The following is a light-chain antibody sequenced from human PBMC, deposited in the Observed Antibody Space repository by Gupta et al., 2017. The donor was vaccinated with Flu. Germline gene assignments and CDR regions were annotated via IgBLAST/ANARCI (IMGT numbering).Light chain of an antibody. Sequence: MSLYPGDIATSSCQASQDVYKYMALYQQQQGQGPRLLIFDESRWATGIPARFRGSGTGTDIDLTLTSSGPEDFDFYYCHYRNNGHPEYTFGQGTKLEIK. CDR2: DES. J-gene: IGKJ2*01. CDR3: HYRNNGHPEYT. V-gene: IGKV3D-11*01. CDR1: QDVYKY.